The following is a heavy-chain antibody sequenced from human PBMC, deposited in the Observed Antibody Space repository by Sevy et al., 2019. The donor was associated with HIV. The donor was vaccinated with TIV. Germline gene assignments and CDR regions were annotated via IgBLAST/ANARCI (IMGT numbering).Heavy chain of an antibody. Sequence: GGSLRLSCVASGFSFIHENMNWVRQASGKGLEWLSYISTSGSTIYQADSVKGRFTISRDNAKNSLFLQMNSLRVEDTAIYYCVRDWDDKFSYGDSDPAVDCWGQGTLVTVSS. V-gene: IGHV3-48*04. CDR1: GFSFIHEN. CDR3: VRDWDDKFSYGDSDPAVDC. J-gene: IGHJ4*02. CDR2: ISTSGSTI. D-gene: IGHD2-21*02.